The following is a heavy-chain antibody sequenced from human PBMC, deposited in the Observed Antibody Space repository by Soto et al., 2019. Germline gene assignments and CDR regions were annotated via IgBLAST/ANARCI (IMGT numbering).Heavy chain of an antibody. Sequence: QVQLVQSGAEVKKPGSSVKVSCKASGGTFSSYAISWVRQAPGQGLEWMGGIIPIFGTANYAQKFQGRVTITADESTSTAYMELSSLRSEDTAVYYCARDSPYLYCSSTSCYTDYDYYYGMDVWGQGTTVTVCS. V-gene: IGHV1-69*01. D-gene: IGHD2-2*02. CDR2: IIPIFGTA. J-gene: IGHJ6*02. CDR1: GGTFSSYA. CDR3: ARDSPYLYCSSTSCYTDYDYYYGMDV.